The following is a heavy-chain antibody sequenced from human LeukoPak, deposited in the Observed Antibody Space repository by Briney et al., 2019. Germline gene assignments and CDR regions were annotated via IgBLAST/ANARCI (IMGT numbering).Heavy chain of an antibody. CDR1: GXTFTNYV. D-gene: IGHD3-22*01. V-gene: IGHV3-30-3*01. CDR2: ISSDGINK. CDR3: ARVSDGSGFGDY. J-gene: IGHJ4*02. Sequence: GGSLRLSCVASGXTFTNYVIHWVRQAPGKGLEWVAVISSDGINKYYADSVKGRFTISRDNSKNTLYLQMNSLRAEDTAVYYCARVSDGSGFGDYWGQGTLVTVSS.